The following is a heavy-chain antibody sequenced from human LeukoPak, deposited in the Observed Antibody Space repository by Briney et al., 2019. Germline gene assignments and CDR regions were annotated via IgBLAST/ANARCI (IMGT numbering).Heavy chain of an antibody. V-gene: IGHV4-59*08. CDR2: IYYSGST. Sequence: SETLSLTCTVSGGSISSYYWSRIRQPPGKGLEWIGYIYYSGSTYYNPSLKSRVTISVDTSKNQFSLKLSSVTAADTAVYYCARGNGYYYYMDVWGKGTTVTVSS. CDR1: GGSISSYY. J-gene: IGHJ6*03. CDR3: ARGNGYYYYMDV. D-gene: IGHD2-8*01.